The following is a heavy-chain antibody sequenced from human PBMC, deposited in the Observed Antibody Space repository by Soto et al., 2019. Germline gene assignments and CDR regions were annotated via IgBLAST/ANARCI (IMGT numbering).Heavy chain of an antibody. D-gene: IGHD5-12*01. J-gene: IGHJ6*02. Sequence: PGGSLRLSCAASGFTFSSYSMNWVRQATGKGLKWVSSISSSSSYIYYADSVKGRFTISRDNAKNSLYLQMNSLRAEDTAVYYCARDSLPPSTYSGYENYYYYGMDVWGQGTTVTVSS. V-gene: IGHV3-21*01. CDR1: GFTFSSYS. CDR2: ISSSSSYI. CDR3: ARDSLPPSTYSGYENYYYYGMDV.